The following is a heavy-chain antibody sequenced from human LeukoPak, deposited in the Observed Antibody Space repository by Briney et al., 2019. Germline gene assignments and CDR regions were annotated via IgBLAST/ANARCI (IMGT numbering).Heavy chain of an antibody. CDR1: GFTFSSHS. CDR2: ISSSSSYI. CDR3: AKDLATGDDY. D-gene: IGHD4-11*01. Sequence: GGSLRLSCAASGFTFSSHSMNWVRQAPGQGLEWVSSISSSSSYIYYADSVKGRFTISRDNSKNTLYLQMNSLRAEDTAVYYCAKDLATGDDYWGQGTLVTVSS. J-gene: IGHJ4*02. V-gene: IGHV3-21*04.